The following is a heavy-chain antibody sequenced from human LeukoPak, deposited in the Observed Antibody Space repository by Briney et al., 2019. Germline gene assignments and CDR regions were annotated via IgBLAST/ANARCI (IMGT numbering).Heavy chain of an antibody. Sequence: GGSLRLSCAAPGFSISSYHIHWVRQVPGQGLEWVALIFDDGSIRYYADSVRGRLSISRDNSKNTVSLDMNSLRVEDSAVYYCATEGRHSGSDDFDIWGQGTTVTVSS. V-gene: IGHV3-30*12. CDR2: IFDDGSIR. D-gene: IGHD5-12*01. CDR1: GFSISSYH. CDR3: ATEGRHSGSDDFDI. J-gene: IGHJ3*02.